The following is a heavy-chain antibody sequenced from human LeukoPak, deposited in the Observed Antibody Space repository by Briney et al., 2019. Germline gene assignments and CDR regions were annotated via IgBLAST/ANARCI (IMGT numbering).Heavy chain of an antibody. CDR3: ARRRYDYVWGSYPTHFDY. CDR1: GGSISSGDYY. D-gene: IGHD3-16*02. CDR2: IYYSGST. V-gene: IGHV4-30-4*01. Sequence: NPSETLSLTCTVSGGSISSGDYYWSWIRQPPGKGLEWIGYIYYSGSTNYNPSLKSRVTISVDTSKNQFSLKLSSVTAADTAVYYCARRRYDYVWGSYPTHFDYWGQGTLVTVSS. J-gene: IGHJ4*02.